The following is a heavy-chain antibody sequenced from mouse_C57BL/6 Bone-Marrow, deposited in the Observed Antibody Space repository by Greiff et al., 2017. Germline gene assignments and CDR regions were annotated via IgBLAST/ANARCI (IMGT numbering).Heavy chain of an antibody. CDR1: GYTFTSYW. J-gene: IGHJ4*01. CDR2: IDPSDSYT. CDR3: ARYGNYNYAMDY. V-gene: IGHV1-50*01. Sequence: VKLQQPGAELVKPGASVKLSCKASGYTFTSYWMQWVKQRPGQGLEWIGEIDPSDSYTNYNQKFKGKATLTVDTSSSTAYMQLSSLTSEDSAVYYCARYGNYNYAMDYWGQGTSVTVSS. D-gene: IGHD2-1*01.